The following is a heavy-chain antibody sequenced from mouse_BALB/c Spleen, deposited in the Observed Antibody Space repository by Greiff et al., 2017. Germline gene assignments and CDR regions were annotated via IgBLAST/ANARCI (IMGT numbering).Heavy chain of an antibody. CDR1: GYTFTSYV. CDR2: INPYNDGT. Sequence: VQLKESGPELVKPGASVKMSCKASGYTFTSYVMHWVKQKPGQGLEWIGYINPYNDGTKYNEKFKGKATLTSDKSSSTAYMELSSLTSEDSAVYYCASDYGSSWFAYWGQGTLVTVSA. CDR3: ASDYGSSWFAY. J-gene: IGHJ3*01. D-gene: IGHD1-1*01. V-gene: IGHV1-14*01.